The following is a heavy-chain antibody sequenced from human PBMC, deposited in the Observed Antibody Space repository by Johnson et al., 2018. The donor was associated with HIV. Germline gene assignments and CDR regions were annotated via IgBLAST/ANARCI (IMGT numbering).Heavy chain of an antibody. J-gene: IGHJ3*02. D-gene: IGHD3-22*01. Sequence: VQLVESGGGLVKPGGSLRLSCAASGFTFSTYAMSWVRQAPGKGLEWVSAISGSGGSTYYADSVKGRFTISRDNSTNTLYLQRNSLRAEDTAVFYCAKVGNYYDISGYYYSTTRGAFDILGQGTMVTVSA. CDR1: GFTFSTYA. CDR2: ISGSGGST. CDR3: AKVGNYYDISGYYYSTTRGAFDI. V-gene: IGHV3-23*04.